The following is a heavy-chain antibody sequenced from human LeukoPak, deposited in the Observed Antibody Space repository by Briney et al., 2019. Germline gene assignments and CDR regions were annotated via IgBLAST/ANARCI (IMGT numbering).Heavy chain of an antibody. J-gene: IGHJ3*02. CDR3: ARLYDSSGYYYAFDI. CDR2: INHSGST. CDR1: GGSFSGYY. Sequence: SDTLSLTCTVYGGSFSGYYWSWIRQPPGKGLEWIGEINHSGSTYYNPSLKSRVTISVDTSKNQFSLKLSSVTAADTAVYYCARLYDSSGYYYAFDIWGQGTMVTVSS. D-gene: IGHD3-22*01. V-gene: IGHV4-34*01.